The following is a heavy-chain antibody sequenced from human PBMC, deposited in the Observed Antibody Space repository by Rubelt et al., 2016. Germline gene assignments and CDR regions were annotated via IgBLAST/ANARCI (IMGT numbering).Heavy chain of an antibody. Sequence: SGFTFINTWMTWVRQAPGKGLEWVSSISSSSSYIDYADSVKGRFTISRDNAKNSLYLQLNSLRAEDTAVYYCARDLSWDIVVVPAAAYFDYWGQGTLVTVSS. CDR2: ISSSSSYI. J-gene: IGHJ4*02. D-gene: IGHD2-2*01. CDR3: ARDLSWDIVVVPAAAYFDY. V-gene: IGHV3-21*01. CDR1: GFTFINTW.